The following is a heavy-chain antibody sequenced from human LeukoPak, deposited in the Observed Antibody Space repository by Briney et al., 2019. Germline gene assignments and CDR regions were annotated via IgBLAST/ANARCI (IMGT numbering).Heavy chain of an antibody. Sequence: GGSLRLSCVASGFTFSRYWMTWVRQAPGKGLEWVANIKQDGGEEYYVDSVKGRFTISRDNAKNSLFLQMNSLRVEDTAVYYCARLGGSYYTYWGQGTLVTVSS. CDR2: IKQDGGEE. D-gene: IGHD1-26*01. CDR1: GFTFSRYW. J-gene: IGHJ4*02. CDR3: ARLGGSYYTY. V-gene: IGHV3-7*01.